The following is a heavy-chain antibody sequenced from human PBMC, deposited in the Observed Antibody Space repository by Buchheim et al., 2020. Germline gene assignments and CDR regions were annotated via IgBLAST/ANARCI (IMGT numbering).Heavy chain of an antibody. V-gene: IGHV1-46*01. Sequence: QVQLVQSGAEVKKPGASVKVSCKASGYTFTSYYMHWVRQAPGQGLEWMGIINPSGGSTSYAQKFQGRVTMTRDTSTSTGYMELSSLRSEDTAVYYCARDQGYCSSTSCYGKEKNNWFDPWGQGTL. CDR3: ARDQGYCSSTSCYGKEKNNWFDP. D-gene: IGHD2-2*01. J-gene: IGHJ5*02. CDR2: INPSGGST. CDR1: GYTFTSYY.